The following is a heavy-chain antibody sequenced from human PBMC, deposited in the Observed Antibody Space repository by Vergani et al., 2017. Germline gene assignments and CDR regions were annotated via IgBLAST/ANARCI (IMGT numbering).Heavy chain of an antibody. V-gene: IGHV3-30-3*01. Sequence: VQLVESGGGVVQPGRSLRLSCAASGFTFSSYAMHWVRQAPGKGLEWVAVISYDGSNKYYADSVKGRFTISRDKSKNTLYLQMNSLRAEDTAVYYCARGGGYYYYYMDVWGKGTTVTVSS. D-gene: IGHD3-16*01. CDR3: ARGGGYYYYYMDV. CDR1: GFTFSSYA. CDR2: ISYDGSNK. J-gene: IGHJ6*03.